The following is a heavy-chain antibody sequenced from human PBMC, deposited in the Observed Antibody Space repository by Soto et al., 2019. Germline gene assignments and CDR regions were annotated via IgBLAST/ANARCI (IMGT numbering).Heavy chain of an antibody. CDR3: ARVIPRMEYFDY. V-gene: IGHV3-30-3*01. CDR2: ISYDGSNK. Sequence: QVQLVESGGGVVQPGRSLRLSCAASGFTFSSYAMHWVRQAPGKGLEWVAVISYDGSNKYDADSVKGRFTISRDNSKNTLYLQMNSLRAEDTAVYYCARVIPRMEYFDYWGQGTLVTVSS. D-gene: IGHD3-16*02. CDR1: GFTFSSYA. J-gene: IGHJ4*02.